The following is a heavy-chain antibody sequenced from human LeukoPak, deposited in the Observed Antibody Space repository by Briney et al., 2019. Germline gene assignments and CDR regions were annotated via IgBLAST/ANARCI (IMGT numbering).Heavy chain of an antibody. CDR1: GFTVSSTY. V-gene: IGHV3-53*01. J-gene: IGHJ4*02. Sequence: PGGSLRLSCAASGFTVSSTYVSWVRQAPGKGLEWVSVNYKGGNTYYIDSVKGRFTISRDTSKNTLYLQMNSLRAEDTAVYYCASRHCSGGGCYFAGADPFDYWGQGTLVTVSS. CDR3: ASRHCSGGGCYFAGADPFDY. CDR2: NYKGGNT. D-gene: IGHD2-15*01.